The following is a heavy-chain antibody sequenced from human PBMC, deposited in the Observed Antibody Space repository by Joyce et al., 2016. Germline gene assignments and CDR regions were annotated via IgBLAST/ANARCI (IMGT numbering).Heavy chain of an antibody. D-gene: IGHD3-10*01. CDR3: ARNYYGSGSYYRAFDY. Sequence: EVQLVQSGAEVKKPGESLKISCKASGYSFTNYWIGWVRQMPGKGLEWMGIIFPGDSDTRYSPSFQGQVTISADKSISTAYLQWSSLKAPDTAMYYCARNYYGSGSYYRAFDYWGQGTLVTVSS. V-gene: IGHV5-51*01. J-gene: IGHJ4*02. CDR2: IFPGDSDT. CDR1: GYSFTNYW.